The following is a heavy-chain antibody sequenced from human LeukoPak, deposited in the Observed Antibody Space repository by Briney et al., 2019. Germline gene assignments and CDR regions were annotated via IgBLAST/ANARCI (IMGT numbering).Heavy chain of an antibody. CDR1: GGTFSSYA. CDR2: IIPIFGTA. J-gene: IGHJ4*02. CDR3: AREGIAAAGTGYFDY. Sequence: ASVKVSCKASGGTFSSYAISWVRQAPGQGLEWMGGIIPIFGTANYAQKFQGRVTITTDESTSTAYMELSSLRSEDTAVYYCAREGIAAAGTGYFDYWGQGTLVTVSS. V-gene: IGHV1-69*05. D-gene: IGHD6-13*01.